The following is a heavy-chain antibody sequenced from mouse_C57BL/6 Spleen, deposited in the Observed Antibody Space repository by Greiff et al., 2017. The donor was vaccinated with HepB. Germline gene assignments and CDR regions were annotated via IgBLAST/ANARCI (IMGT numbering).Heavy chain of an antibody. CDR1: GFTFSDYY. J-gene: IGHJ3*01. CDR2: ISNGGGST. V-gene: IGHV5-12*01. D-gene: IGHD2-1*01. Sequence: EVKLVESGGGLVQPGGSLKLSCAASGFTFSDYYMYWVRQTPEKRLEWVAYISNGGGSTYYPDTVKGRFTISRDNAKNTLYLQMSRLKSEDTAMYYCARRGKAQPAFAYWGQGTLVTVSA. CDR3: ARRGKAQPAFAY.